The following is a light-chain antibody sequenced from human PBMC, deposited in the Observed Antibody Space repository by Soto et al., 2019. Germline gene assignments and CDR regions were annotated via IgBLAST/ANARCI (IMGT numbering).Light chain of an antibody. CDR3: QQSYSTPRT. CDR2: DAS. CDR1: QDITSY. J-gene: IGKJ2*01. V-gene: IGKV1-39*01. Sequence: DIQMTQSPSSLSASVGDRVTITYQASQDITSYLNWYQHKPGKAPKLLIYDASILEAGVPSRFSGSGSGTDFTFTISSLQPEDFATYYCQQSYSTPRTFGQGTKLEIK.